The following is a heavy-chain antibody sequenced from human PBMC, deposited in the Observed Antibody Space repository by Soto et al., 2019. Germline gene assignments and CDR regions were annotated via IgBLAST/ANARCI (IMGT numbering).Heavy chain of an antibody. CDR3: AKASGTITTVTTLQH. CDR2: ISYDGSNK. D-gene: IGHD4-17*01. Sequence: PGGSLRLSCAASGFTFSSYGMHWVRQAPGKGLEWVEVISYDGSNKYYADSVKGRFTISRDNSKNTLYLQMNSLRAEDTAVYYCAKASGTITTVTTLQHWGQGTLVTVSS. CDR1: GFTFSSYG. V-gene: IGHV3-30*18. J-gene: IGHJ1*01.